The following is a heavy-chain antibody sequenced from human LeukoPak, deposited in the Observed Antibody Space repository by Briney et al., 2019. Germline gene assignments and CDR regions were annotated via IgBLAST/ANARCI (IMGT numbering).Heavy chain of an antibody. Sequence: PSETLSLTCTVSGGSISSSSYYWGWIRQPPGKGLEWIGSIYCSGSTYYNPSLESRVTISVDTSKNQFSLKLSSVTAADTAVYYCARIDYGGSNYYFDYWGQGTLVTVSS. CDR1: GGSISSSSYY. D-gene: IGHD4-23*01. V-gene: IGHV4-39*07. J-gene: IGHJ4*02. CDR2: IYCSGST. CDR3: ARIDYGGSNYYFDY.